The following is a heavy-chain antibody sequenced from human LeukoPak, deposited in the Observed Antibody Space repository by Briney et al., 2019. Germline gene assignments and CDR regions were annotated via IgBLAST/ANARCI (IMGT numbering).Heavy chain of an antibody. D-gene: IGHD5-24*01. J-gene: IGHJ5*02. CDR3: ARFPEMATIRDWFDP. CDR2: IIPIFGTA. CDR1: GGTFSSYT. Sequence: SVKVSCKASGGTFSSYTISWVRQAPGQGLEWMGGIIPIFGTANYAQKFQGRVTITADESTSTAYMELSSLRSEDTAVYYCARFPEMATIRDWFDPWGQGTLVTVSS. V-gene: IGHV1-69*13.